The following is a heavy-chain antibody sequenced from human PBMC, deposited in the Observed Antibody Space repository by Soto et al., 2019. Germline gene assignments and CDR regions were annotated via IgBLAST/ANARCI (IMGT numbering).Heavy chain of an antibody. CDR3: VQTTGWPGFDF. V-gene: IGHV3-53*01. J-gene: IGHJ4*02. D-gene: IGHD6-19*01. CDR2: TYGGGTT. Sequence: EVQLVESGGGLIQPGGSLRLSCAASGFAVSSKYMTWVRQAPGKGLEWVSVTYGGGTTYYADSVKGRFTISRDTSKTTSYLQTNSLRADDTAVYYCVQTTGWPGFDFWGQGTLVTVSS. CDR1: GFAVSSKY.